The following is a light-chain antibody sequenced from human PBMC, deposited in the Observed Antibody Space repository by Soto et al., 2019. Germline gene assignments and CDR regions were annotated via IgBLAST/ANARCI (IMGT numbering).Light chain of an antibody. J-gene: IGKJ1*01. CDR1: QSVLYSSNNKNY. CDR2: WAS. CDR3: HQYYFTRT. V-gene: IGKV4-1*01. Sequence: DIVMTQSPDSLAVSLGERATINCKSSQSVLYSSNNKNYLAWYQQKPGQPPKLLIYWASTRESGVPDRFSGSGSGTDFTLTISSLQAEDVAVYYCHQYYFTRTFGQGTKVEIK.